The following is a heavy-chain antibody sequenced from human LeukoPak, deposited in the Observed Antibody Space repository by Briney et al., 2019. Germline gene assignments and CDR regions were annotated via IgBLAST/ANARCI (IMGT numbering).Heavy chain of an antibody. Sequence: KVSCKTSGYTFTSFGISWVRQAPGQGLEWMGWISAYNGDTKSAPKFQGRVTMTTDTPTTTAYMDLRSLRSDDTAVYYCARTCPLLYCSSSFFDPWGRGTLVTVSS. D-gene: IGHD2-2*01. CDR3: ARTCPLLYCSSSFFDP. J-gene: IGHJ5*02. CDR2: ISAYNGDT. V-gene: IGHV1-18*01. CDR1: GYTFTSFG.